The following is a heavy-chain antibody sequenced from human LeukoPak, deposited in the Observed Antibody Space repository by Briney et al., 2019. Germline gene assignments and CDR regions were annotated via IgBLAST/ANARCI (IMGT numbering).Heavy chain of an antibody. J-gene: IGHJ4*02. CDR3: ARTRGAASQFDY. Sequence: SETLSLTCTVSGGSISSYYWSWIRQPPGKGLEWIGYIYYSGSTNYNPSLKSRVTISVDTSKNQFSLKLSSVTAADTAVYYCARTRGAASQFDYWGQGTLVTVSS. CDR1: GGSISSYY. V-gene: IGHV4-59*01. CDR2: IYYSGST. D-gene: IGHD6-25*01.